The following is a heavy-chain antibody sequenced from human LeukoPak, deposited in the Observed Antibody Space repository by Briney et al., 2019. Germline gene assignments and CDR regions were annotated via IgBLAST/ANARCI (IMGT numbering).Heavy chain of an antibody. CDR1: GGSISSYY. Sequence: SETLSLTCTVSGGSISSYYWSWIRQPPGKGLEWIGYIYYSGSTYYNPSLKSRVTISVDTSKNQFSLKLSSVTAADTAVYYCAREAYGDYRGDYWGQGTLVTVSS. V-gene: IGHV4-59*12. CDR2: IYYSGST. CDR3: AREAYGDYRGDY. J-gene: IGHJ4*02. D-gene: IGHD4-17*01.